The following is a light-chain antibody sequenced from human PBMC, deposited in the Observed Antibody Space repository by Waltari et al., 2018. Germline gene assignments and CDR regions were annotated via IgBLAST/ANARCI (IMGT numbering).Light chain of an antibody. Sequence: QSVLTQPPSVSEAPRQRVTISCSGSRSNIRNNAVSWYQQLPGKAPKLLIYYDDFWPSGVSDRFSGSKSGTSASLAISGLQSDDEADYYCAVWDDSLNGVVFGGGTKLTVL. CDR3: AVWDDSLNGVV. CDR1: RSNIRNNA. CDR2: YDD. J-gene: IGLJ2*01. V-gene: IGLV1-36*01.